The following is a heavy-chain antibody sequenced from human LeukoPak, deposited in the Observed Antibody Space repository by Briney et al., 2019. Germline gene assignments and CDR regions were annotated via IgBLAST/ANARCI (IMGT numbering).Heavy chain of an antibody. V-gene: IGHV4-4*09. CDR2: IYTSGST. CDR3: ARDGGVKFCSSTSCYFHC. CDR1: GGSISSYY. Sequence: PSETLSLTCTVSGGSISSYYWSWIRQPPGKGLEWIGYIYTSGSTNYNPSLKSRVTISVDTSKNQFSLKLSSVTAADTAVYYCARDGGVKFCSSTSCYFHCWGQGTLVTVSS. J-gene: IGHJ4*02. D-gene: IGHD2-2*01.